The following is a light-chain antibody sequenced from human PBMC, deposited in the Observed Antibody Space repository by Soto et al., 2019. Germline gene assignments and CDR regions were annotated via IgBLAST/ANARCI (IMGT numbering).Light chain of an antibody. CDR1: QSISSW. J-gene: IGKJ1*01. CDR3: QQYNSQR. V-gene: IGKV1-5*01. Sequence: DIQMTQSPSTLSASVGDRVTITCRASQSISSWLAWYQQKPGKAPKLLIYDASSLESGVPSRFSGSGSGTEFTLTISSLQPDDFATYYCQQYNSQRFGQGTKVEIK. CDR2: DAS.